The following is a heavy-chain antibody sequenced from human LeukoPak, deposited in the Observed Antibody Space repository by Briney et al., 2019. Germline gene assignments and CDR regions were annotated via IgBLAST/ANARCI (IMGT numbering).Heavy chain of an antibody. CDR1: GYTFTGYY. J-gene: IGHJ5*02. D-gene: IGHD3-22*01. V-gene: IGHV1-2*02. Sequence: ASVKVSCKASGYTFTGYYMHWVRQAPGQGLEWMGWINPNSGGTNYAQKFQGRVTMTRDTSISTAYMELSRLRSDDTAEYYCARAPSTYYYDSSGYGVQAWFDPWGQGTLVTVSS. CDR3: ARAPSTYYYDSSGYGVQAWFDP. CDR2: INPNSGGT.